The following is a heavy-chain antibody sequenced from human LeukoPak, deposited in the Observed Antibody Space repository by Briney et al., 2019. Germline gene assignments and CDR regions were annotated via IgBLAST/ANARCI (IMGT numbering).Heavy chain of an antibody. Sequence: GGSLRLSCAASGFTFSSYRMSWVRQAPGKGLEWVANIKQDGSEKYYVDSVKGRFTISRDNAKNSLYLQMNSLRAEDTAVYYCARDTPEMATNRLGWFDPWGQGTLVIVSS. V-gene: IGHV3-7*01. CDR2: IKQDGSEK. J-gene: IGHJ5*02. CDR3: ARDTPEMATNRLGWFDP. CDR1: GFTFSSYR. D-gene: IGHD5-24*01.